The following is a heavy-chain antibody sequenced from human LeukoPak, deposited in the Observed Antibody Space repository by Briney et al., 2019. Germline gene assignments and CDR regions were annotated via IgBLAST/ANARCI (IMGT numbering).Heavy chain of an antibody. Sequence: GGSLRLSCAASGFTFSSTWLHWVRQPPGQGLVWVARITSDGSSTAYAESVKGRFTISRDNAKNTLYLQMNSLRAEDTAVYYCARDRYHAIDYWGQGTLVTVSS. V-gene: IGHV3-74*03. J-gene: IGHJ4*02. CDR1: GFTFSSTW. CDR2: ITSDGSST. CDR3: ARDRYHAIDY. D-gene: IGHD2-2*01.